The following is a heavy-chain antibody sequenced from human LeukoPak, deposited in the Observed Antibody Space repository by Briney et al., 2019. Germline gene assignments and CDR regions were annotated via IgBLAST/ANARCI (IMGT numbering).Heavy chain of an antibody. CDR2: INHSGST. Sequence: PSETLSLTCSVSGGSISNYYWSWIRQPPGKGLEWIGEINHSGSTNSNPSLKSQVTISVAMSKYKFSLNLNSVTAADTAVYYCASSIVVVPAAIEADNWFDPWGQGTLVTVSS. V-gene: IGHV4-34*01. J-gene: IGHJ5*02. CDR1: GGSISNYY. D-gene: IGHD2-2*01. CDR3: ASSIVVVPAAIEADNWFDP.